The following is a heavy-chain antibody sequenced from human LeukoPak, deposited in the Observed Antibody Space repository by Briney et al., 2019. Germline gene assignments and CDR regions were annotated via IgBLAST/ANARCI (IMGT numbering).Heavy chain of an antibody. CDR2: ISGSGGST. CDR3: AKDPYFYYDSSGYYFDY. Sequence: GGSLRLSCAASGFTFSSYAMSWVRQAPGKGLEWVSAISGSGGSTYYADSVKGRFTISRDNSKNTLYLQMNSLRAEDTAVYYCAKDPYFYYDSSGYYFDYWGQGTLVTASS. V-gene: IGHV3-23*01. D-gene: IGHD3-22*01. CDR1: GFTFSSYA. J-gene: IGHJ4*02.